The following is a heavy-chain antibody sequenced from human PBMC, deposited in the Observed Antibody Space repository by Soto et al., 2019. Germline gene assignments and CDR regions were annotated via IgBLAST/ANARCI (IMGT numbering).Heavy chain of an antibody. Sequence: GGSLRLSCAASGFTFSSYAMHWVRQAPGKGLEWVAVISYDGSNKYYADSVKGRFTISRDNSKNTLYLQMNSLRAEDTAVYYCARDTGTGFGYWGQGTLVTVSS. J-gene: IGHJ4*02. V-gene: IGHV3-30-3*01. CDR2: ISYDGSNK. D-gene: IGHD1-1*01. CDR3: ARDTGTGFGY. CDR1: GFTFSSYA.